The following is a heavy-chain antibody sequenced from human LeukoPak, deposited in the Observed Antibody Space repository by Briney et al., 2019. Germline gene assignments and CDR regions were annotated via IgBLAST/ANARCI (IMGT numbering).Heavy chain of an antibody. J-gene: IGHJ5*02. CDR1: GGSISSGGYS. CDR2: IYHSGST. Sequence: SETLSLTCAVSGGSISSGGYSWSWLRQPPGKGLEWIGYIYHSGSTYYNPSLKRRVTISVDRSKNQFSLKLSSVTAADTAVYYCARASGEGRFDPWGQGTLVTVSS. D-gene: IGHD1-26*01. CDR3: ARASGEGRFDP. V-gene: IGHV4-30-2*01.